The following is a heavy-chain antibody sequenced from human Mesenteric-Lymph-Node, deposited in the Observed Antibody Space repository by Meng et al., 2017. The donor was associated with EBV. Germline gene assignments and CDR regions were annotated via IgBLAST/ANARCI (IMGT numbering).Heavy chain of an antibody. CDR3: ARGEKGPIDY. V-gene: IGHV4-61*01. CDR1: GDSVRSDTYY. J-gene: IGHJ4*02. Sequence: VQSEGSGPGLVKPSETLSLTCTVSGDSVRSDTYYWSWFRQPPGKGLEWIGYIHYSGSTNYNPSLKSRVTISVDSSKNQFSLKLSSVTAADTAVYYCARGEKGPIDYWGQGTLVTVSS. CDR2: IHYSGST.